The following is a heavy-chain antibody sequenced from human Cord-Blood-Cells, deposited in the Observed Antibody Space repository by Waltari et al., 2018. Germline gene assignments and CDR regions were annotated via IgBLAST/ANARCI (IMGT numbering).Heavy chain of an antibody. D-gene: IGHD6-6*01. J-gene: IGHJ4*02. CDR2: IKQDGREK. CDR3: ASCSSVYLFDY. V-gene: IGHV3-7*01. CDR1: GFTFSSYW. Sequence: EVQLVESGGGLVQPGGSLRLSCAASGFTFSSYWMSWVRQAPGKGLEWVANIKQDGREKYYVDSVKGRFTISRDNAKNSLYLQMNSLRAEDTAVYYCASCSSVYLFDYWGQGTLVTVSS.